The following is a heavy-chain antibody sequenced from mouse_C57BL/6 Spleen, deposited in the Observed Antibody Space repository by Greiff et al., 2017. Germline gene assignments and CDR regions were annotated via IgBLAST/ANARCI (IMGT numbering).Heavy chain of an antibody. V-gene: IGHV1-74*01. CDR2: FHPSDSAT. J-gene: IGHJ2*01. D-gene: IGHD2-5*01. CDR3: AMPPYSNYLYYFDY. CDR1: GYTFTSYW. Sequence: QVQLQQPGAELVKPGASVKLSCKASGYTFTSYWMHWVKQRPGQGLEWIGRFHPSDSATNYNQKFKGKATLTVDNSSSTAYMQLSSLTSEDSAVYCFAMPPYSNYLYYFDYWGQGTTLTVSS.